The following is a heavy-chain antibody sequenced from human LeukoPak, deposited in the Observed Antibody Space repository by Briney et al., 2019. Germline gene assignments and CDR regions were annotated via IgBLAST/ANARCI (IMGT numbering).Heavy chain of an antibody. Sequence: PGRTLRLSCAASGFASTSYTINCVRHAPQKGLEWLSYISRSSSTIYYPDSAKGRFTISRDNARSSLYLQIHSLRVRTPPVIYFARVPGYSSGLDYWGQGSLVTV. CDR2: ISRSSSTI. CDR3: ARVPGYSSGLDY. V-gene: IGHV3-48*01. J-gene: IGHJ4*02. CDR1: GFASTSYT. D-gene: IGHD5-18*01.